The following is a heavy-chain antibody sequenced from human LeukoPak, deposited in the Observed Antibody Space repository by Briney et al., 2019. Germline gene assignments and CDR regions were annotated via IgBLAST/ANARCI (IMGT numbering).Heavy chain of an antibody. J-gene: IGHJ4*02. V-gene: IGHV3-23*01. CDR3: HVYYDSSGYYFDY. Sequence: GGSLRLSCAASGFTFSSYAMSWVRQAPGKGLEWVSAISGSGGSTYYADSVKGRFTISRDNAKNSLYLQMNSLRAEDTAVYYAHVYYDSSGYYFDYWGQGTLVTVSS. CDR2: ISGSGGST. D-gene: IGHD3-22*01. CDR1: GFTFSSYA.